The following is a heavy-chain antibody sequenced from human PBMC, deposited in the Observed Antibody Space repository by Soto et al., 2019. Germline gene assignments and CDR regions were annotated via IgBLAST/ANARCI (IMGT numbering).Heavy chain of an antibody. V-gene: IGHV1-3*01. J-gene: IGHJ5*02. CDR2: INAGNGNT. D-gene: IGHD6-13*01. CDR3: ARLIIAAAGTGWFDP. Sequence: ASVKVSCKASGYTFTSYAMHWVRQAPGQRLEWMGWINAGNGNTKYSQKFQGRVTITRDTSASTAYMELSSLRSEDTAVYYCARLIIAAAGTGWFDPWGQGTLVTVSS. CDR1: GYTFTSYA.